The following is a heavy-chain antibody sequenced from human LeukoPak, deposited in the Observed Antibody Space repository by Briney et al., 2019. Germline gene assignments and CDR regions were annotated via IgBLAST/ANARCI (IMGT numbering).Heavy chain of an antibody. CDR2: IYYSGST. J-gene: IGHJ4*02. CDR1: GGSISSYY. Sequence: SETLSLTCTVSGGSISSYYWSWIWQSPGKGLEWIGYIYYSGSTSYNPSLKSRVTISVDTSKSQFSLKLNSVTAADTAVYYCAASSSSRGAIDYWGQGTLVTVSS. CDR3: AASSSSRGAIDY. V-gene: IGHV4-59*08. D-gene: IGHD6-6*01.